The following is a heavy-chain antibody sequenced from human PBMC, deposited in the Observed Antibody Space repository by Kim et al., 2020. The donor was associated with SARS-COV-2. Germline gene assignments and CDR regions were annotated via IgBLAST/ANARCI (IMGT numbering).Heavy chain of an antibody. CDR1: GFTFSSYA. J-gene: IGHJ4*02. Sequence: GGSLRLSCAASGFTFSSYAMHWVRQAPGKGLEWVAVISYDGSNKYYADSVKGRFTISRDNSKNTLYLQMNSLRAEDTAVYYCASGMVVYAGPPSTQNFDYWGQGTLVTVSS. D-gene: IGHD2-8*02. CDR3: ASGMVVYAGPPSTQNFDY. V-gene: IGHV3-30-3*01. CDR2: ISYDGSNK.